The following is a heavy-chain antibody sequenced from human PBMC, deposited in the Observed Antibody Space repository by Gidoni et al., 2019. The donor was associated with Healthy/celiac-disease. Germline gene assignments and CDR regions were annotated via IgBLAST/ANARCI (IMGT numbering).Heavy chain of an antibody. CDR2: RWYDGSNK. J-gene: IGHJ3*02. V-gene: IGHV3-33*01. CDR3: ARASVEYSSSTGAFDI. Sequence: QVQLVESGGGVVQPGRSLRLSCAASGVTFSSYGMHWVRQAPGKGREWVAVRWYDGSNKYYADSVKGRFTISRDNSKNTLYLQMNSLRAEDTAVYYCARASVEYSSSTGAFDIWGQGTMVTVSS. D-gene: IGHD6-6*01. CDR1: GVTFSSYG.